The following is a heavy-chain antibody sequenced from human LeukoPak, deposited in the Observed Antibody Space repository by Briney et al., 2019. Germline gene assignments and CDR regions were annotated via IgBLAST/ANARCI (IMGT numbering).Heavy chain of an antibody. Sequence: PGGSLRLSCAASVFTFSSYAMSWVRQAPGKGLEWVSTFSGTSSTSYADAVKGRVTISRDNSKNTLYLQLNSLRAEDTAVYYCAKLKQWQPQRYFFEYWGQGALVTVAS. V-gene: IGHV3-23*01. J-gene: IGHJ4*02. CDR3: AKLKQWQPQRYFFEY. CDR1: VFTFSSYA. CDR2: FSGTSST. D-gene: IGHD6-19*01.